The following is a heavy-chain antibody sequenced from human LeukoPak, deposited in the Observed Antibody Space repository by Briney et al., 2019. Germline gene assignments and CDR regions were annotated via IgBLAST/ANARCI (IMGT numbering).Heavy chain of an antibody. V-gene: IGHV3-7*01. CDR1: GFTFSTYW. CDR3: VRDFSLTRLERPFDY. J-gene: IGHJ4*02. CDR2: IKQDGSEK. Sequence: AGGSLRLSCAASGFTFSTYWMTWVRQARGKGLEWVANIKQDGSEKYYVDSVKGRFTISKDNAKNSLYLQMNSLRAEDTAVYYCVRDFSLTRLERPFDYWGQGTLVTVSS. D-gene: IGHD1-1*01.